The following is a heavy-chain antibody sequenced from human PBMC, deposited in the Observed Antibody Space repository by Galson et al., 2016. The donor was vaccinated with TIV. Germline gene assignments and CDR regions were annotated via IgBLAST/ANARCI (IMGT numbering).Heavy chain of an antibody. CDR2: T. CDR3: ARWTDSGSYYDYFHH. V-gene: IGHV4-31*02. D-gene: IGHD1-26*01. J-gene: IGHJ1*01. Sequence: TSYNPSLKSRVAISVDTATNQFSLRLNSVTAADTAVYFCARWTDSGSYYDYFHHWGQGTQVTVS.